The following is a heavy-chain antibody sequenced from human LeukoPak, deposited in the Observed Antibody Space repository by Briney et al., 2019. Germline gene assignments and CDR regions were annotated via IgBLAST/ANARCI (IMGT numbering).Heavy chain of an antibody. D-gene: IGHD1-26*01. Sequence: SETLSLTCTVSGGPISSSSCYWGWIRQPPGKGLEWIGSIYYSGSTYYNPSLKSRVTISVDTSKNQFSLRLSSVTAADTAVYYCARQGQVGATPFRQWGQGTLVTVSS. CDR2: IYYSGST. CDR1: GGPISSSSCY. V-gene: IGHV4-39*01. CDR3: ARQGQVGATPFRQ. J-gene: IGHJ4*02.